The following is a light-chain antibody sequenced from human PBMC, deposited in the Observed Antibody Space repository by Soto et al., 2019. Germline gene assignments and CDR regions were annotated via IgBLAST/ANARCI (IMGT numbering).Light chain of an antibody. CDR1: QGIGDT. Sequence: VSPRYHATLTCKASQGIGDTLAWYQHKPGQTPRLLIYDTSTRATGVPARFSGSRSGTEFTLTISSLQSEDFAVYYCQQYNNWPLTFGQGTKVDIK. V-gene: IGKV3-15*01. J-gene: IGKJ1*01. CDR3: QQYNNWPLT. CDR2: DTS.